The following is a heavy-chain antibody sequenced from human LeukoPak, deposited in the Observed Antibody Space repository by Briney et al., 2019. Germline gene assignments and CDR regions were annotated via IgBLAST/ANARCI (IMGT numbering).Heavy chain of an antibody. D-gene: IGHD3-22*01. J-gene: IGHJ4*02. CDR1: GGSFSGYY. CDR3: ARNYYDSSGRSY. V-gene: IGHV4-34*01. CDR2: INHSGST. Sequence: SETLSLTCAVYGGSFSGYYWSWIRQPPGKGLEWIGEINHSGSTNYNPSLKSRVTISVDTSKNQFSLKLSSVTAADTAVYYCARNYYDSSGRSYWGQGTLVTVSS.